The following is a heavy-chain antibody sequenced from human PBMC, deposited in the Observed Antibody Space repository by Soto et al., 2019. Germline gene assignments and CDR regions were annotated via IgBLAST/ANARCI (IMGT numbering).Heavy chain of an antibody. CDR2: VSQVGAAPYLAEGETT. CDR3: ARDRGGITVSSKPLGEWFDP. V-gene: IGHV4-59*01. J-gene: IGHJ5*02. CDR1: GAFLNNFF. D-gene: IGHD3-16*01. Sequence: QVQLQESGPGLVRPSETLSITCTGSGAFLNNFFWGWVRQTPGKGLEWIGHVSQVGAAPYLAEGETTGSSPSLESRATISLDLPKKQFSLRLTSVTAADTAVYYCARDRGGITVSSKPLGEWFDPWGQGTLVTVSS.